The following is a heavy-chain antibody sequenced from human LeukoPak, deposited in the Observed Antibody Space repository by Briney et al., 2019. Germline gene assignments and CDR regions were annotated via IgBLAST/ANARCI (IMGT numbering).Heavy chain of an antibody. V-gene: IGHV3-30*18. D-gene: IGHD3-22*01. J-gene: IGHJ3*02. Sequence: PGRSLRLSCAASGFTFSSYGMHWVRQAPGKGLEWVAVISYDGSNKYYADSVKGRFTISRDNSKNTLYLQMNSLRAEDTAVYYCAKTRGYSTLPDAFDIWGQGTMVTVSS. CDR1: GFTFSSYG. CDR3: AKTRGYSTLPDAFDI. CDR2: ISYDGSNK.